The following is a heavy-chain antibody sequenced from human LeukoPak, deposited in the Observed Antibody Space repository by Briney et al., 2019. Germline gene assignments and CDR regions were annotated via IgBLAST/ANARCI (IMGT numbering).Heavy chain of an antibody. CDR1: GFTFSRYR. J-gene: IGHJ4*02. Sequence: GGSLRLSCAASGFTFSRYRMQWVRQAPGKGLVWVSRINSDGSSTSYADSVKGRFTISRDNAKNTLYLQMNSLRAEDTAVYYCASEIGYCRSTSCYFLDYWGPGTLVTVSS. D-gene: IGHD2-2*01. CDR3: ASEIGYCRSTSCYFLDY. V-gene: IGHV3-74*01. CDR2: INSDGSST.